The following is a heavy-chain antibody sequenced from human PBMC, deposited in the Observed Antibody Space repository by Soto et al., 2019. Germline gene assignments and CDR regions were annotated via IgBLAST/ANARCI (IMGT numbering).Heavy chain of an antibody. V-gene: IGHV3-33*01. Sequence: GGSLRLSCAASGFTFSSYGMHWVRQAPGKGLEWVAVIWYDGSNKYYADSVKGRFTISRDNSKNTLYLQMNSLRAEDTAVYYCAGCIAVAGKDVYYYYGMDVWGQGTTVTVSS. J-gene: IGHJ6*02. CDR1: GFTFSSYG. CDR3: AGCIAVAGKDVYYYYGMDV. CDR2: IWYDGSNK. D-gene: IGHD6-19*01.